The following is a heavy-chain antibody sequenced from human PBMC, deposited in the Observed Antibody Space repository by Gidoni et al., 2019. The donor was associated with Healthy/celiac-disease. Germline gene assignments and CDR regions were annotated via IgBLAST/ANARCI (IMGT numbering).Heavy chain of an antibody. CDR2: IILFFGTA. CDR3: ARSGSYTGDYYYYYYMDV. V-gene: IGHV1-69*06. Sequence: QVQLVQSGAEVKKPGSSVKVSCKASRGTFSSYPISWVRQAPGQGLEWMGGIILFFGTANYEQKFQGRVTITADKSTSTAYMGLSSLRSEDTAVYYCARSGSYTGDYYYYYYMDVWGKGTTVTVSS. J-gene: IGHJ6*03. CDR1: RGTFSSYP. D-gene: IGHD1-26*01.